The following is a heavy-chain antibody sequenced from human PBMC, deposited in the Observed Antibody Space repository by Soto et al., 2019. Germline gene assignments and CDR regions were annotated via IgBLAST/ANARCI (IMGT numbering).Heavy chain of an antibody. D-gene: IGHD3-10*01. J-gene: IGHJ4*02. CDR1: GFSLNTNAVG. V-gene: IGHV2-5*02. CDR3: AHAAFGEFVGSFGY. Sequence: QITLKESGPTLVKPTQTLTLTCTFSGFSLNTNAVGVGWIRQPPGKALEWLALVYWDDDKRYNLFLKSRLAITKDTSKNPVVLTMTNMDPVDTATYYCAHAAFGEFVGSFGYWGQGTLVTVSS. CDR2: VYWDDDK.